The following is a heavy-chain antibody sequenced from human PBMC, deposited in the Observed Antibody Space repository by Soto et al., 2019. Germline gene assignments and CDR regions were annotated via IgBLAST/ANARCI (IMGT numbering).Heavy chain of an antibody. CDR3: ARHDGFSSGWIFDY. CDR2: IFYTGST. CDR1: GGSISAYY. V-gene: IGHV4-59*08. J-gene: IGHJ4*01. D-gene: IGHD6-19*01. Sequence: SETLSLTCTVSGGSISAYYWNWIRQPPGKGLEWIGYIFYTGSTDYNPSLKRRVTISVDTSKNQFSLKLSSVTAADTAVYYCARHDGFSSGWIFDYWGHGTLVTVTS.